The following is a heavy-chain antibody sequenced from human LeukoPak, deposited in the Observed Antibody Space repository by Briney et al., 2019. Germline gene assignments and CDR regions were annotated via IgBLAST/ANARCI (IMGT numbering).Heavy chain of an antibody. V-gene: IGHV1-2*02. D-gene: IGHD3-10*01. Sequence: ASVKVSCKASGYTFTGYYMHWVRQAPGQGLEWMGWINPNSGDTNYAQKFQGRVTMTRDTSISTAYMELSRLRSDDTAVYYCARDRRFGELSSYYYYYYYMDVWGKGTTVTISS. J-gene: IGHJ6*03. CDR1: GYTFTGYY. CDR3: ARDRRFGELSSYYYYYYYMDV. CDR2: INPNSGDT.